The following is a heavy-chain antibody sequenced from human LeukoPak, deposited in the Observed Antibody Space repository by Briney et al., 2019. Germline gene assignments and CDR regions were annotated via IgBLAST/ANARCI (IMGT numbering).Heavy chain of an antibody. V-gene: IGHV1-2*02. CDR3: AREEVIAAAGPTLDY. CDR2: INPNSGGT. D-gene: IGHD6-13*01. CDR1: GYTFTDYY. J-gene: IGHJ4*02. Sequence: ALVKVSCKASGYTFTDYYMHWVRQAPGQGLEWMGWINPNSGGTNYAQKFQGRVTMTRNTSISTAYMELSRLRSDDTAVFYCAREEVIAAAGPTLDYWGQGALVTVSS.